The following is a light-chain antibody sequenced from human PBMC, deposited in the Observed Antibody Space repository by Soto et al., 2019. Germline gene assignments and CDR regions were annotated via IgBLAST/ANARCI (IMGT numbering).Light chain of an antibody. CDR1: SSNIGAGYD. V-gene: IGLV1-40*01. CDR3: QSYDSSLRVE. J-gene: IGLJ2*01. CDR2: GNS. Sequence: QTVVTQPPSVSGAPGQRVTISCTGSSSNIGAGYDVHWYQQLPGTAPKLLIYGNSNRPSGVPDRFSGSKSGTSASLAITGLQAEDEADYYCQSYDSSLRVEFGGGTKLTVL.